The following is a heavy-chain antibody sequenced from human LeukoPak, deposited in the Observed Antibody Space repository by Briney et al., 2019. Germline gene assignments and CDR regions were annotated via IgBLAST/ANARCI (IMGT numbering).Heavy chain of an antibody. V-gene: IGHV3-21*01. CDR2: ISSSSTYI. Sequence: GSLRLSCAASGFTFSSYSMNWVRQAPGKGLEWVSSISSSSTYIHYADSVKGRFTISRDNAKNSLYLQMNSLRAEDTAVYYCARDRSSPAAIGIGYYYYYYYMDVWGKGTTVTVSS. D-gene: IGHD2-2*02. CDR3: ARDRSSPAAIGIGYYYYYYYMDV. J-gene: IGHJ6*03. CDR1: GFTFSSYS.